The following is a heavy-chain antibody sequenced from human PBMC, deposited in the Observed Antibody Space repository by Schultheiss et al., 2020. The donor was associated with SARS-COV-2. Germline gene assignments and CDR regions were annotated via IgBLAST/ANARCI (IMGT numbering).Heavy chain of an antibody. CDR3: ARVLHTTMTNWFDP. J-gene: IGHJ5*02. D-gene: IGHD1-14*01. CDR2: MNPNSGNT. CDR1: GYTFTSYD. Sequence: ASVKVSCKASGYTFTSYDINWVRQATGQGLEWMGWMNPNSGNTGYAQKFQGRVTMTRNTSISTAYMELSSLRSEDTAVYYCARVLHTTMTNWFDPWGQGTLVTVSS. V-gene: IGHV1-8*01.